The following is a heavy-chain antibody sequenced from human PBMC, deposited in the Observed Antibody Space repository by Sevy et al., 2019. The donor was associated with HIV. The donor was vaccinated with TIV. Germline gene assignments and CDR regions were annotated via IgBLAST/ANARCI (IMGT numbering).Heavy chain of an antibody. CDR3: GRGGAYCGGDCYSYGAVYYYYYYMDV. J-gene: IGHJ6*03. Sequence: ASVKVSCKASGGTFSSYAISWVRQAPGQGLEWMGGIIPIFGTANYAQKFQGRVTITADKSTSTAYMELSSLRSEDTAVYYCGRGGAYCGGDCYSYGAVYYYYYYMDVWGKGTTVTVSS. CDR1: GGTFSSYA. V-gene: IGHV1-69*06. D-gene: IGHD2-21*02. CDR2: IIPIFGTA.